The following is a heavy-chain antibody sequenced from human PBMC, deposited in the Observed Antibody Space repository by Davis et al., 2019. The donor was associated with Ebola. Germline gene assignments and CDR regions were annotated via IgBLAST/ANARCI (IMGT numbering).Heavy chain of an antibody. CDR2: IIPILGIA. D-gene: IGHD5-12*01. CDR1: GGTFSSYT. Sequence: SVKVSCKASGGTFSSYTISWVRQAPGQGLEWMGRIIPILGIANYAQKLQGRVTMTTDTSTSTAYMELRSLRSDDTAVYYCAREEDSGYDYSFDYWGQGTLVTVSS. V-gene: IGHV1-69*04. J-gene: IGHJ4*02. CDR3: AREEDSGYDYSFDY.